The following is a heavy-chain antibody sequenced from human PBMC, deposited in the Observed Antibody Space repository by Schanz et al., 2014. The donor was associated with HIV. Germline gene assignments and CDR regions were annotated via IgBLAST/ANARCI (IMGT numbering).Heavy chain of an antibody. J-gene: IGHJ4*02. CDR1: GFTISSNY. V-gene: IGHV3-53*02. CDR3: AACLIRYFFDY. Sequence: EVQLVETGGGLIQPGGSLRLSCAVSGFTISSNYMSWVRQAPGKGLEWVSVVYIGDSTFYANSVKGRFTISRDDSKNTLYLQMNSLRAEATAMYYCAACLIRYFFDYWGQGTLVTVSS. D-gene: IGHD2-21*01. CDR2: VYIGDST.